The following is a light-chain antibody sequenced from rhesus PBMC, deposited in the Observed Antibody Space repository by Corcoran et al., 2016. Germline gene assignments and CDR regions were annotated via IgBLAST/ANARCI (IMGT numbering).Light chain of an antibody. CDR1: QSLLDREDGNTY. Sequence: DIVMTQTPLSLPVTPGEPASISCRSSQSLLDREDGNTYLDWYLQKPGQSPQLLIYEVSNRASGVPDRFSGSGSETDFTLKISRLEAEDVGVYYCMQGIEFPPTFGQGTKVEIK. CDR2: EVS. J-gene: IGKJ1*01. CDR3: MQGIEFPPT. V-gene: IGKV2-104*02.